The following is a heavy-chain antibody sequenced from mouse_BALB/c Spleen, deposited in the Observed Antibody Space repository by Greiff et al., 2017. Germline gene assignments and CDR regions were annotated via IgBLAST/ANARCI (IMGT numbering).Heavy chain of an antibody. V-gene: IGHV1-9*01. CDR2: ILPGSGST. CDR3: ARSEYGNYGWFAY. D-gene: IGHD2-1*01. CDR1: GYTFSSYW. Sequence: VQLQQSGAELMKPGASVKISCKATGYTFSSYWIEWVKQRPGHGLEWIGEILPGSGSTNYNEKFKGKATFTADTSSNTAYMQLSSLTSEDSAVYYCARSEYGNYGWFAYWGQGTLVTVSA. J-gene: IGHJ3*01.